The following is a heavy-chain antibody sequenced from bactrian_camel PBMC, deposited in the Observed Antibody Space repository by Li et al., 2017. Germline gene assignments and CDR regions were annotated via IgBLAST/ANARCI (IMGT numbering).Heavy chain of an antibody. CDR1: GFTFSNSA. V-gene: IGHV3S40*01. CDR3: VKPNPDARGGFDH. CDR2: INSGGGST. D-gene: IGHD1*01. Sequence: VQLVESGGGLVQPGGSLSLSCAASGFTFSNSAMSWVRQAPGKGLEWVSAINSGGGSTYYADSVKGRFTISRDNAKNTVYLLMNSLKPEDTAVYYCVKPNPDARGGFDHWGQGTQVTVS. J-gene: IGHJ4*01.